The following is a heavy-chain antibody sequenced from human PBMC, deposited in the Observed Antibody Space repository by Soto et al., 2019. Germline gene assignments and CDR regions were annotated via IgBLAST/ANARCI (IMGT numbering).Heavy chain of an antibody. D-gene: IGHD6-19*01. J-gene: IGHJ4*02. CDR3: ANSASKGGREQWPLHSGPTPLG. Sequence: SETLSLTCNVSGGPINSPDYYWSWIRQAPGKGLEWIGYLYYSGGTHYNPSLRSRVTMSVDTSKNHFSLKLSSVTAADTAVYYCANSASKGGREQWPLHSGPTPLGWGQGTLVTVSS. V-gene: IGHV4-30-4*01. CDR2: LYYSGGT. CDR1: GGPINSPDYY.